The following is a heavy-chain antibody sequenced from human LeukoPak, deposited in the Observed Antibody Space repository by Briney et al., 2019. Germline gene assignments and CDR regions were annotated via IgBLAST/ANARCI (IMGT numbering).Heavy chain of an antibody. CDR3: ARDLAVVSPFGPKKPKWWYFDL. D-gene: IGHD4-23*01. CDR1: GYTFTSYY. V-gene: IGHV1-46*01. J-gene: IGHJ2*01. CDR2: INPSGGST. Sequence: ASVKVSCKASGYTFTSYYMHWVRQAPGQELEWMGIINPSGGSTSYVQKFQGRVTMTRDTSTSTVYMELSSLRSEDTAVYYCARDLAVVSPFGPKKPKWWYFDLWGRGTLVTVSS.